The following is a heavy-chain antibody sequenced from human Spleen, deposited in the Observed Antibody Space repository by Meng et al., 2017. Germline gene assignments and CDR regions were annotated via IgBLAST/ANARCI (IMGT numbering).Heavy chain of an antibody. CDR2: ISTAGDT. CDR1: GFTFSSYD. D-gene: IGHD2-15*01. V-gene: IGHV3-13*01. CDR3: ARGKLGSYFYYYGTDV. J-gene: IGHJ6*02. Sequence: WGSLRLSCATSGFTFSSYDMHWVRQATGKGLEWVAGISTAGDTYYPGSVMGRFTISRENAKNSLYLQMNSLRAGDTAVYYCARGKLGSYFYYYGTDVWGQGTTVTVSS.